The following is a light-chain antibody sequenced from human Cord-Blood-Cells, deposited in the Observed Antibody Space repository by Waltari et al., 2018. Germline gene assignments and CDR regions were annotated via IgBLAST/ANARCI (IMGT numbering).Light chain of an antibody. Sequence: QSALTQPASVSGSPGQSITISCTGTSSDVGGYNYVSWYQQHTGKASKLLIYEVSNRPSGVSNRFSGSKSGNTASLTISGLQAEDEADYYCSSYTSSSTLVFGTVTKVTVL. V-gene: IGLV2-14*01. J-gene: IGLJ1*01. CDR2: EVS. CDR3: SSYTSSSTLV. CDR1: SSDVGGYNY.